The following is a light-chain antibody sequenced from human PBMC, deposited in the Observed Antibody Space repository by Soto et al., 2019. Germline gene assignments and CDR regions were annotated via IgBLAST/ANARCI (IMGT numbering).Light chain of an antibody. J-gene: IGLJ3*02. V-gene: IGLV2-8*01. Sequence: QSALTQPPSASGSPGQSVTISCTGTSSDVGGYNYVSWYQQHPGKAPKVMVSEVSKRPSGVPDRFSGSKSGNTASLTVSGLQAEDEADYYCSSYAGSNNWVLGGGTKLTVL. CDR3: SSYAGSNNWV. CDR1: SSDVGGYNY. CDR2: EVS.